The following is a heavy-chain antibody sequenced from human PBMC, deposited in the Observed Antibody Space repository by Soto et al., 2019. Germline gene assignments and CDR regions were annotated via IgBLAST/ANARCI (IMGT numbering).Heavy chain of an antibody. CDR1: GASINSRSSY. D-gene: IGHD6-13*01. CDR2: FYSGST. CDR3: ATTRGIAVGGSFDH. J-gene: IGHJ5*02. Sequence: SSETLSLTCIVSGASINSRSSYWGWIRQPPGKGLEWVGTFYSGSTYNNPSLKSRVTISVDTSKNQFSLKLSSVAAEDTAIYYCATTRGIAVGGSFDHWGQGTLVTVSS. V-gene: IGHV4-39*01.